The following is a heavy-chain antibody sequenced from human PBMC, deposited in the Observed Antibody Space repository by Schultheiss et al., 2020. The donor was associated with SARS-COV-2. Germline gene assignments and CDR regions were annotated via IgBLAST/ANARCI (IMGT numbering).Heavy chain of an antibody. CDR2: ISSSGSTI. Sequence: GGSLRLSCAASGFTFSSYEMNWVRQAPGKGLEWVSYISSSGSTIYYADSVKGRFTISRDNSKNTLYLQMNSLRAEDTAVYYCAKTLRRLRWDFDYWGQGTLVTVSS. CDR1: GFTFSSYE. V-gene: IGHV3-48*03. D-gene: IGHD5-24*01. CDR3: AKTLRRLRWDFDY. J-gene: IGHJ4*02.